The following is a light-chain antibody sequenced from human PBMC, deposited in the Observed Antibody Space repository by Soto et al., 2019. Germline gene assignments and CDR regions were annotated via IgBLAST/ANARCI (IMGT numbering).Light chain of an antibody. CDR1: QSISSN. CDR2: DVS. V-gene: IGKV3-11*01. J-gene: IGKJ4*01. Sequence: EIVLTQSPATLSLSPGERATLSCRASQSISSNLAWYQQKPGQAPRLLMYDVSNRATDIPARFSGSGSGTDFTLTISSLEPEDFAVYYCQQRPNWPLTFGGGTKVEIK. CDR3: QQRPNWPLT.